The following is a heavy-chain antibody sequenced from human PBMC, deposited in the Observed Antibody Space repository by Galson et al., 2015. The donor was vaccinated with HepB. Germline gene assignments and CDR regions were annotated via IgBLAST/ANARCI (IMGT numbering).Heavy chain of an antibody. CDR3: ARDLNWNDPVGYYYGMDV. Sequence: SVKVSCKASGGTFSSYAISWVRQAPGQGLEWMGGIIPIFGTANYAQKFQGRVTITADESTSTAYMELSSLRSEDTAVYYCARDLNWNDPVGYYYGMDVWGQGTTVAVSS. CDR2: IIPIFGTA. J-gene: IGHJ6*02. D-gene: IGHD1-1*01. CDR1: GGTFSSYA. V-gene: IGHV1-69*13.